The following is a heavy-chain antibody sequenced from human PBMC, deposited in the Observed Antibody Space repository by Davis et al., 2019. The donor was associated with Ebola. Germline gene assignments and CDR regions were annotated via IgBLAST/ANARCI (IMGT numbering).Heavy chain of an antibody. J-gene: IGHJ4*02. V-gene: IGHV3-21*01. CDR1: EITFSRFG. Sequence: GGSLRLSCAASEITFSRFGFTWVREAPGKGLEWVSSISSTSGHIYYADSVKGRFTISRDNSKNTLYLQMDSLRAEDTAVYFCARNSESYYKSFDYWGQGTSVTVAS. CDR2: ISSTSGHI. CDR3: ARNSESYYKSFDY. D-gene: IGHD1-26*01.